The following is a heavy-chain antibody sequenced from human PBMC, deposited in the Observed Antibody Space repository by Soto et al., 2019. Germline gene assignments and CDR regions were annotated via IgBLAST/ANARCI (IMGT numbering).Heavy chain of an antibody. CDR2: IWYDGSNK. CDR1: GLTFSSYG. D-gene: IGHD2-2*01. J-gene: IGHJ6*02. V-gene: IGHV3-33*01. Sequence: GGSLRLSCAASGLTFSSYGMHWVRQAPGKGLEWVAVIWYDGSNKYYADSVKGRFTISRDNSKNTLYLQMNSLRAEDTAVYYCARVWGGRVVPAAQIYYYYGMDVWGQGTTVTVSS. CDR3: ARVWGGRVVPAAQIYYYYGMDV.